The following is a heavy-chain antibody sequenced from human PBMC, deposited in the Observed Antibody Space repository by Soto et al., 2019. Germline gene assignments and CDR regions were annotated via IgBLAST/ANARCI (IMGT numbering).Heavy chain of an antibody. Sequence: ASVKVSCKASGYTLTSYYLHWVRQALGQGPEWMGIINPSGGITNDAQKFQDRVTMTSDTSTSTVYMELSSLRSEDTAVYYCALVLSTARYYSPCGMDVWGQGTTVTLSS. CDR2: INPSGGIT. CDR1: GYTLTSYY. J-gene: IGHJ6*02. CDR3: ALVLSTARYYSPCGMDV. V-gene: IGHV1-46*01. D-gene: IGHD2-8*02.